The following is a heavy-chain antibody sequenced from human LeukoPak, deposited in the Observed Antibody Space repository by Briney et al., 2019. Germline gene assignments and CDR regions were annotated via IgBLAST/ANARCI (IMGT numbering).Heavy chain of an antibody. CDR2: INAGNGNT. D-gene: IGHD3-16*01. CDR3: ARAYGHQPFFSYFDY. J-gene: IGHJ4*02. Sequence: ASVTVSCKASGYTLTIYAMHWVRQAPGQRLEWMGWINAGNGNTKYSQKFQARVTITRDTSASTAYMELSSLRSEDTAVYYCARAYGHQPFFSYFDYWGQGTLVTVSS. CDR1: GYTLTIYA. V-gene: IGHV1-3*01.